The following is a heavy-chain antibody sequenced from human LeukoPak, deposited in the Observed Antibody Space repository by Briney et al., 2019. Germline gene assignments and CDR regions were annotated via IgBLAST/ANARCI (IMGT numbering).Heavy chain of an antibody. Sequence: SETLSLTCTVSGGSISSYYWSWIRQPPGKGLEWIGEINHSGSTNYNPSLKSRVTISVDTSKNQFSLKLSSVTAADTAVYYCARVAGYCSGGSCYSDGADYWGQGTLVTVSS. D-gene: IGHD2-15*01. V-gene: IGHV4-34*01. CDR2: INHSGST. CDR3: ARVAGYCSGGSCYSDGADY. J-gene: IGHJ4*02. CDR1: GGSISSYY.